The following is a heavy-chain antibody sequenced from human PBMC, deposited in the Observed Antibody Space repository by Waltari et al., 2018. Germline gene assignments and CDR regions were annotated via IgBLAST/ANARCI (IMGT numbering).Heavy chain of an antibody. J-gene: IGHJ3*02. V-gene: IGHV3-7*01. D-gene: IGHD3-22*01. CDR1: GFTLSSYW. CDR2: IKKDGSEE. Sequence: EVQLVESGGGLVQPGGSLRLSCAASGFTLSSYWMSWVRQAPGKGPEWGAKIKKDGSEEYYVDSVRGRFTISRDNAKNSLYLQMNSLRPEDTAVYYCARDQWFAFDIWGQGTMVTVSS. CDR3: ARDQWFAFDI.